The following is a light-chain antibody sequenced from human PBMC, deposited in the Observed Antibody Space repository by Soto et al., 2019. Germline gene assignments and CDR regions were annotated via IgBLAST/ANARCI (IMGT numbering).Light chain of an antibody. Sequence: IVMTQSPATLSVSLGERATLSCRASQSVSSRLAWCQQKPGQAPRLLIYGASTRATGIPARFSGSGSGTDFTLTISSLQSEDFAVYYCQQYNNWPRTFGQGTKVDIK. CDR3: QQYNNWPRT. J-gene: IGKJ1*01. CDR1: QSVSSR. CDR2: GAS. V-gene: IGKV3-15*01.